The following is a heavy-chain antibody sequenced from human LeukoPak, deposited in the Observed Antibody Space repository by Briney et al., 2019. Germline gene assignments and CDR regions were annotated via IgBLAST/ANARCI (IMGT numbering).Heavy chain of an antibody. V-gene: IGHV4-59*08. J-gene: IGHJ5*02. D-gene: IGHD6-13*01. CDR2: IYYSGST. Sequence: SETLSLTCTVSGGSISSYYWSWIRQPPGKGREWMGYIYYSGSTNYHPSLKSRVTISVDTSKNQSSLKLSSVTAADTAVYYCARLGIAAAANWFDPWGQGTLVTVSS. CDR1: GGSISSYY. CDR3: ARLGIAAAANWFDP.